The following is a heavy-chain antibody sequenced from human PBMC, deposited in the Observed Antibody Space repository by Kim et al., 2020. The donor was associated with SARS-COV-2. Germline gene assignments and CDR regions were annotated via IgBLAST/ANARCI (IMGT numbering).Heavy chain of an antibody. V-gene: IGHV3-7*03. CDR3: ARERVATTTYASFDY. J-gene: IGHJ4*02. CDR1: EFTLSDYW. CDR2: TKQDGSEK. D-gene: IGHD5-12*01. Sequence: GGSLRLSCAASEFTLSDYWTSWVRQAPGKGLEWVANTKQDGSEKYYVESVQGRFINSRDNARNSLYLQMNSLRVEDTAVYYCARERVATTTYASFDYWGQGTLVTDSS.